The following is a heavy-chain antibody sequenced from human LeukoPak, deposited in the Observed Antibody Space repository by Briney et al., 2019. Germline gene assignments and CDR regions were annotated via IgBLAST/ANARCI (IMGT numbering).Heavy chain of an antibody. CDR3: GNSDAFDI. J-gene: IGHJ3*02. CDR1: GFTFSSYA. Sequence: GGSLRLSCAASGFTFSSYAMSWVRQAPGKGLEWVAVIPYDGSNKYYADSVKGRFTISRDNSKNTLYLQMNSLRAEDTAVYYCGNSDAFDIWGQGTMVTVSS. D-gene: IGHD4-23*01. V-gene: IGHV3-30*03. CDR2: IPYDGSNK.